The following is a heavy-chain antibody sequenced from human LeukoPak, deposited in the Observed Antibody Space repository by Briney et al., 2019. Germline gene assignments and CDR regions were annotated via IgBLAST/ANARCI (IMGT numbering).Heavy chain of an antibody. CDR2: IRTKAEGGTT. CDR1: GFTVADLW. J-gene: IGHJ5*02. CDR3: VKKWFDP. Sequence: PGGSLRLSCAASGFTVADLWMIWVRQAPGRGLEWVGHIRTKAEGGTTQYAAPVKGRFTVSRDDSKNTVYLQMDSLQTEDTAVYYCVKKWFDPWGQGVLVTVSS. V-gene: IGHV3-15*01.